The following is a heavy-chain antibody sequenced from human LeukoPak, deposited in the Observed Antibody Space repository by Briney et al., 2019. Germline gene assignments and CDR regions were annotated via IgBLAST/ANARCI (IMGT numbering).Heavy chain of an antibody. Sequence: GGSLRLSCAASGFTFSSYGMHWVRQAPGKGLEWVSVLYSGGSTYYADSVKGRFTISRDNSKNTLYLQMNSLRAEDTAVHYCAREQNCRWYRGVFDYWGQGTLVTVSS. CDR1: GFTFSSYG. D-gene: IGHD1-1*01. J-gene: IGHJ4*02. V-gene: IGHV3-66*01. CDR2: LYSGGST. CDR3: AREQNCRWYRGVFDY.